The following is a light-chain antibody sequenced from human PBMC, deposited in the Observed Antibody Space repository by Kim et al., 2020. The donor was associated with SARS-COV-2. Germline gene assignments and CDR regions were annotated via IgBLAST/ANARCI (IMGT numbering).Light chain of an antibody. CDR2: EDN. J-gene: IGLJ2*01. CDR3: QSYDSSNVV. CDR1: SGSIASNY. Sequence: GKTVTITCSRSSGSIASNYVQWYQQRPGSAPTTVIYEDNQRPSGVTDRFSGSIDSSTNSASLTISGLKTEDEADYYCQSYDSSNVVFGGGTKLTVL. V-gene: IGLV6-57*03.